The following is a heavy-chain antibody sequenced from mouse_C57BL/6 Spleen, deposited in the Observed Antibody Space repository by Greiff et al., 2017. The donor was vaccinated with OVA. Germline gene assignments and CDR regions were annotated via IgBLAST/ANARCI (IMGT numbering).Heavy chain of an antibody. J-gene: IGHJ2*01. CDR2: IDPSDSDT. CDR1: GYTFTSYW. D-gene: IGHD1-1*01. Sequence: VQLQQSGAELVRPGSSVKLSCKASGYTFTSYWMHWVKQRPIQGLEWIGNIDPSDSDTHYNQKFKDKATLTVDKSSSTAYMQLSSLTSEDSAVYYCARSGYGSGLDYWGQGTTLTVSS. CDR3: ARSGYGSGLDY. V-gene: IGHV1-52*01.